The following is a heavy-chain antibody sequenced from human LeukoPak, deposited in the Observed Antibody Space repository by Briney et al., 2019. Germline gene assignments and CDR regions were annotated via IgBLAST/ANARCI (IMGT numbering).Heavy chain of an antibody. V-gene: IGHV3-30-3*01. J-gene: IGHJ4*02. D-gene: IGHD1-26*01. CDR3: ALGGNY. CDR1: RFTFSSYA. Sequence: GGSLRLSCAASRFTFSSYAMHWVRQAPGKGLEWVAVISYDGSNKYYADSVKGRFTISRDNSKNTLYLQMNSLRAEDTAVYYCALGGNYWGQGTLVTVSS. CDR2: ISYDGSNK.